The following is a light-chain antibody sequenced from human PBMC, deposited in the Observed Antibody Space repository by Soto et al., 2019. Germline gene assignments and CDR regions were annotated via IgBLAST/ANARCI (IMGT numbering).Light chain of an antibody. CDR2: KVS. J-gene: IGKJ1*01. CDR3: MQGTHWPRT. V-gene: IGKV2-30*01. CDR1: QSLVYSDGNTY. Sequence: DVMMTQSPLSLPVTLGQPASISCRSSQSLVYSDGNTYLNWFQQRPGQSPRRLIYKVSNRDSGVPDRVSGSGSGTDFTLKISRVEAEDVGVYYCMQGTHWPRTFGQGTKVEIK.